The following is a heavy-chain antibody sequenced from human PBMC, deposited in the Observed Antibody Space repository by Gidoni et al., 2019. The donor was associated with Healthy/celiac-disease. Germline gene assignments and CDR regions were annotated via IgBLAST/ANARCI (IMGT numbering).Heavy chain of an antibody. J-gene: IGHJ4*02. V-gene: IGHV3-11*01. CDR3: ARSTYPDIAMVMALDY. Sequence: QVQLVESGGGLVKPGGSLRLPCAASGFTFSDYYMSWIRQAPGKGLEWVSYISSSGSTIYYADSVKGRFTISRDNAKNSLYLQMNSLRAEDTAVYYCARSTYPDIAMVMALDYWGQGTLVTVSS. CDR2: ISSSGSTI. CDR1: GFTFSDYY. D-gene: IGHD5-18*01.